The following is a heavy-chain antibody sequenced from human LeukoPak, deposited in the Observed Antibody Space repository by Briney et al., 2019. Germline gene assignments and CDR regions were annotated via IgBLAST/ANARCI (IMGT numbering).Heavy chain of an antibody. CDR3: ARDLRGYSYGYVDY. V-gene: IGHV3-21*01. CDR1: GFTFSSYS. CDR2: ISSSSSYI. J-gene: IGHJ4*02. D-gene: IGHD5-18*01. Sequence: GGSLRLSCAASGFTFSSYSMNWVRQAPGKGLEWVSSISSSSSYIYYADSVKGRFTISRDNAKNSLYLQMNSLRAEDTAVYYCARDLRGYSYGYVDYWGQGTLATVSS.